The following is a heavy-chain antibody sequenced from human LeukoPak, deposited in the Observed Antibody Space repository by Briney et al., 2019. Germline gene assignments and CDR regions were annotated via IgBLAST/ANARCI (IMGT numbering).Heavy chain of an antibody. CDR2: LTYNSGRI. CDR3: ATLRASAGTFWYFDY. Sequence: PGGSLRLSCAASGFTFHDYGMHWVRLAPGKGLEWVSGLTYNSGRIGYADSVKGRFTISRDNSKNTLYLQMNSLRAEDTAVYYCATLRASAGTFWYFDYWGQGTLVTVSS. D-gene: IGHD6-13*01. CDR1: GFTFHDYG. J-gene: IGHJ4*02. V-gene: IGHV3-9*01.